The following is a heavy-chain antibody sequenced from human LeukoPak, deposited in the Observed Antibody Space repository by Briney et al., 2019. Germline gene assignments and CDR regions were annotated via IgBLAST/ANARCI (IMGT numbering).Heavy chain of an antibody. CDR3: ARDDYLGY. CDR2: ITVSTSNI. D-gene: IGHD3-16*01. CDR1: GLTFTSYV. J-gene: IGHJ4*02. Sequence: GESLRLSCPVSGLTFTSYVMNWVRQEPGKGLEWVSSITVSTSNINYADSVKGRLTISRDNAKNSVYLQMNSLRAEDTAVYYCARDDYLGYWGQGTLVTVSS. V-gene: IGHV3-21*04.